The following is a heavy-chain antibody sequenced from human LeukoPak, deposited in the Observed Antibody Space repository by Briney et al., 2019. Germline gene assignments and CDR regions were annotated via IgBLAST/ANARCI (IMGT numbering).Heavy chain of an antibody. CDR1: GYTFTSYY. D-gene: IGHD3-10*01. CDR3: ARKIYYGSGSNDY. V-gene: IGHV1-46*01. Sequence: ASVKVSCKASGYTFTSYYMHWVRQAPGQGLEWMGIINPSGGSTNYAQKLQGRVTMTTDTSTSTAYMELRSLRSDDTAVYYCARKIYYGSGSNDYWGQGTLVTVSS. CDR2: INPSGGST. J-gene: IGHJ4*02.